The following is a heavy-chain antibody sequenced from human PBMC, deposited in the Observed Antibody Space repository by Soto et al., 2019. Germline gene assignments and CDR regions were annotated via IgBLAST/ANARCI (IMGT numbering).Heavy chain of an antibody. CDR3: ARDTQRGYSGYFDS. Sequence: QVQLQESGPGLVKPSQTLSLSCTVSGGSLSSGGYYWSWIRQHPGKGLEWIGFIYYSGSTYYNPSLKSRVTISVDTSHNQFSLKLSSVTAADTAVYDCARDTQRGYSGYFDSWGQGTLVTVSS. J-gene: IGHJ4*02. D-gene: IGHD5-12*01. CDR1: GGSLSSGGYY. CDR2: IYYSGST. V-gene: IGHV4-31*03.